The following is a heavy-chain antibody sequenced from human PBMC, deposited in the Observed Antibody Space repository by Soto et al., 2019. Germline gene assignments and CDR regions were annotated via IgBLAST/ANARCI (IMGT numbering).Heavy chain of an antibody. Sequence: QVQLQESGPGLVKPSQTLSLTCTVSGGSISSGGYYWSWIRQHPGKGLEWIGYIYYSGSTYYNPSLRSQVTPSVDTSKNQFSVKLISVTAADTAVYYCARDGGYSSPSVTGYYYGMDVWGQGTTVTVSS. CDR3: ARDGGYSSPSVTGYYYGMDV. D-gene: IGHD6-6*01. CDR1: GGSISSGGYY. J-gene: IGHJ6*02. V-gene: IGHV4-31*01. CDR2: IYYSGST.